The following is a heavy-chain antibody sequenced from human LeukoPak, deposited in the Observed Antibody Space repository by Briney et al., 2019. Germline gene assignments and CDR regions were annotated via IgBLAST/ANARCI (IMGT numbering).Heavy chain of an antibody. V-gene: IGHV4-4*08. CDR1: GGSISSYY. J-gene: IGHJ6*03. CDR3: AREAIVVVPDYYYYMDV. Sequence: PSETLSLTCTVSGGSISSYYWSWIRQPPGKGLEWIGYIYTSGSTNYNPSLKSRVTMSVDTSKNQFSLKLSSVTAADTAVYYCAREAIVVVPDYYYYMDVWGKGTTVTVSS. CDR2: IYTSGST. D-gene: IGHD2-2*01.